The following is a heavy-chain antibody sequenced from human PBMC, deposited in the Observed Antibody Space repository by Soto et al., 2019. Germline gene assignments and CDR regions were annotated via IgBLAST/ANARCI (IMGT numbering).Heavy chain of an antibody. CDR3: ARDIVTSYGSGSHRLYYYYGMDV. CDR1: GGTFSSYA. J-gene: IGHJ6*02. CDR2: IIPIFGTA. V-gene: IGHV1-69*06. Sequence: QVQLVQSGAEVKKPGSSVKVSCKASGGTFSSYAISWVRQAPGQGLEWMGGIIPIFGTANYAQKFQGRVTIAADKYTSTVYMEASILRSEDGAVYYCARDIVTSYGSGSHRLYYYYGMDVWGQGTTVTVYS. D-gene: IGHD3-10*01.